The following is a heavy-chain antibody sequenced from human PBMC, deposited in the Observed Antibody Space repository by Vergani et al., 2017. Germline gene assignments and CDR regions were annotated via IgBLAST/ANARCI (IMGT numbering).Heavy chain of an antibody. V-gene: IGHV3-23*01. J-gene: IGHJ6*02. CDR2: ISGSGGTT. Sequence: EVQLLESGGGLVQPGGSLRLSCATSGFTFSNYAMSWVRQAPGKGLEWVSAISGSGGTTYYADSVKGRFTISRDNSKNTLYLQMNSLRAEDTAVYYCARDRYSSSWYYYYGMDVWGQGTTVTVSS. CDR1: GFTFSNYA. CDR3: ARDRYSSSWYYYYGMDV. D-gene: IGHD6-13*01.